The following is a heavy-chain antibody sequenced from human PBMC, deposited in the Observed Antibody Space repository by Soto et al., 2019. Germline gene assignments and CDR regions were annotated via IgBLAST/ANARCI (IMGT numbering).Heavy chain of an antibody. CDR3: ARGDYYDSSAYYVAY. CDR2: ISSSGSSSYI. CDR1: GFTXSSYX. Sequence: GGSLRLSCAXXGFTXSSYXXNXXXXXXXXXLEWVSYISSSGSSSYINYADSVKGRFTISRDNAKNSLYLQMNILRAEDTAVYYCARGDYYDSSAYYVAYWGQGTLVNVX. D-gene: IGHD3-22*01. J-gene: IGHJ4*02. V-gene: IGHV3-21*01.